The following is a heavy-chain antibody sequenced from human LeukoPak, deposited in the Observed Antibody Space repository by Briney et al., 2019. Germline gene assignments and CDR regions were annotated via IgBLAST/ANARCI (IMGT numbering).Heavy chain of an antibody. V-gene: IGHV3-23*01. J-gene: IGHJ4*02. D-gene: IGHD3-22*01. CDR1: GFTFSSYA. Sequence: GGSLRLSCAASGFTFSSYAMSWVRQAPGKGLEWVSAISGSGGSTYYADSVKGRFTISRDNSKNTLYLQMNSLRAEDTAVYYWAKRNYDSSVFDYWGQGTLVTVSS. CDR2: ISGSGGST. CDR3: AKRNYDSSVFDY.